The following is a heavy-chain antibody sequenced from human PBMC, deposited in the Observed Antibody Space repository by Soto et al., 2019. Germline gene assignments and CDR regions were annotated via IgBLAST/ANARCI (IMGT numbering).Heavy chain of an antibody. CDR2: IYHSRST. J-gene: IGHJ4*02. Sequence: QLQLQESGSGLVKPSQTLSLTCAVSGGSISSGGYSWSWIRQPPGKGLEWIGYIYHSRSTYYNPSPTGRVTMSVHRSKAQCPLELRSVPAADTAVYYCARGATVGTPLHYWGQGTLVTVSS. V-gene: IGHV4-30-2*01. CDR1: GGSISSGGYS. CDR3: ARGATVGTPLHY. D-gene: IGHD4-17*01.